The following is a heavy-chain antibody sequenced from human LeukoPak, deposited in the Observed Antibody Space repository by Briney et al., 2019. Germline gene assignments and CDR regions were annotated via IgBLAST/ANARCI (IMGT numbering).Heavy chain of an antibody. CDR1: GGSFSGYY. V-gene: IGHV4-34*01. J-gene: IGHJ4*02. D-gene: IGHD6-25*01. Sequence: SETLSLTCAVYGGSFSGYYWSWIRQPPGKGLEWIGEINHSGSTNYNPSLKSRVTISVDTSKNQFSLKLSSVTAADTAVYYCARRRAATIDYWGQGTLVTVSS. CDR2: INHSGST. CDR3: ARRRAATIDY.